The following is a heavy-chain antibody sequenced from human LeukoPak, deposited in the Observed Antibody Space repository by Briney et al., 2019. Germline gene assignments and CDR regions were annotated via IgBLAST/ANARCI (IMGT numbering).Heavy chain of an antibody. CDR1: GVTLSNYA. Sequence: PGGSLRLSCVASGVTLSNYAMSWARQAPGKGLEWVSSISGGSGNTYYADSVKGRFTIPRDNSKNTLYVQMNSLRAEDTAVYYCAKRISSRTGGYRLDYWGQGTLVTVSS. D-gene: IGHD5-24*01. V-gene: IGHV3-23*01. CDR2: ISGGSGNT. J-gene: IGHJ4*02. CDR3: AKRISSRTGGYRLDY.